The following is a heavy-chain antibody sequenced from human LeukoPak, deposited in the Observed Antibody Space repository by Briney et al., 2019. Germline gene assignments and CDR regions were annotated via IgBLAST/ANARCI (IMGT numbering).Heavy chain of an antibody. CDR2: IYYTGST. D-gene: IGHD2-15*01. CDR1: GGSISSSSYS. CDR3: ARAFGASSDGNLFWFDP. Sequence: SETLSLTCTVSGGSISSSSYSWGWIRQPPGKGLEWIGNIYYTGSTYYNPSLKSRVTISVDTSKNQFSLTLSSVTAADTAVYYCARAFGASSDGNLFWFDPWGQGALVTVSS. J-gene: IGHJ5*02. V-gene: IGHV4-39*07.